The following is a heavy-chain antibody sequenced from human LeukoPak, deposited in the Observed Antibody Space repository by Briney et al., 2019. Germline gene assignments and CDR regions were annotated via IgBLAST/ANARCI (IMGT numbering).Heavy chain of an antibody. D-gene: IGHD6-19*01. J-gene: IGHJ4*02. CDR1: GFTFSSYS. CDR3: ARWDSSGWYDWLDY. Sequence: GGSLRLSCAASGFTFSSYSMNWVRQAPGKGLEWVSSISSSSSYIYYADSVKGRFTISRDNAKNSLYLQMNSLRAEDTAVYYCARWDSSGWYDWLDYWGQGTLVTVPS. CDR2: ISSSSSYI. V-gene: IGHV3-21*01.